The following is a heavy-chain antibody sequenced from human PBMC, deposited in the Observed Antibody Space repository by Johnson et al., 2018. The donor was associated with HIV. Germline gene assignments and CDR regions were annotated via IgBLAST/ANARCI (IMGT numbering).Heavy chain of an antibody. CDR3: ARVGAEDAFDI. Sequence: VQLVESGGGVVQPGGSLRLSCAASGFTFSDYYMSWIRQAPGKGLEWVSYISMIGRTIYYADSVKGRFTISRENAKNSLYLQMNSLRAEDTAVYYCARVGAEDAFDIWGQGTMVTVSS. J-gene: IGHJ3*02. CDR2: ISMIGRTI. D-gene: IGHD1-26*01. CDR1: GFTFSDYY. V-gene: IGHV3-11*04.